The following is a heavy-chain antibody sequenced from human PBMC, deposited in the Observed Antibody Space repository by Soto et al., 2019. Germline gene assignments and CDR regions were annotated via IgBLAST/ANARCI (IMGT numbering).Heavy chain of an antibody. D-gene: IGHD2-8*02. CDR1: GGTFSSYV. J-gene: IGHJ5*02. CDR2: IIPVSGTA. Sequence: QVHLEQSGAEVKKPGSSVKVSCKFSGGTFSSYVIIWVRQAPGQGLEWMGGIIPVSGTANYSQKFHGRVTISADAATNTAYMELSSVRFDDTAVYYCATVDRSVALVGWFDPWGQGTRVTVSS. V-gene: IGHV1-69*01. CDR3: ATVDRSVALVGWFDP.